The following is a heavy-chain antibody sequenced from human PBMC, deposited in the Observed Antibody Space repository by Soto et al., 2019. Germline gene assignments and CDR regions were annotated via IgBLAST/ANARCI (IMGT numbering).Heavy chain of an antibody. D-gene: IGHD3-22*01. Sequence: GGSLRLSCAASGFTFSSYAMHWVRQAPGKGLEYVSAISSNGGSTYYANSEKGRFTISRDNSKNTLYLQMGSLRAEDMAVYYCARVRYYDGSGEWVSILDYWGQGTLVTVSS. J-gene: IGHJ4*02. CDR2: ISSNGGST. V-gene: IGHV3-64*01. CDR3: ARVRYYDGSGEWVSILDY. CDR1: GFTFSSYA.